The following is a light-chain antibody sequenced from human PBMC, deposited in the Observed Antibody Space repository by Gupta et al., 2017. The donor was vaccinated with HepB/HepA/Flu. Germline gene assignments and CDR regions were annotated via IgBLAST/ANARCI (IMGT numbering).Light chain of an antibody. CDR3: QQYDSHLCI. J-gene: IGKJ2*04. Sequence: IQMTQSPSTLSASVGDRVTITCRASQSINTWLAWYQQKPGKAPKLLIYKASTLESGVPSRFSGSGSGTEFTLTISILHPDDFATYYCQQYDSHLCIFGQGTKLEIK. V-gene: IGKV1-5*03. CDR1: QSINTW. CDR2: KAS.